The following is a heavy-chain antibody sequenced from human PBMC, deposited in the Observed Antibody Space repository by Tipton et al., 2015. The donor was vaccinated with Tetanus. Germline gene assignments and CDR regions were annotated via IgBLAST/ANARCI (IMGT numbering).Heavy chain of an antibody. CDR2: ISYDGSNK. J-gene: IGHJ4*02. V-gene: IGHV3-30*04. D-gene: IGHD5-18*01. Sequence: SLRLSCAASGFTFSSYAMHWVRQAPGKGLEWVAVISYDGSNKYYADSVKGRFTISRDNSKNTLYLQMNSLRAEGTAVYYCVGGRIRLWLVYWGQGTLVTVSS. CDR3: VGGRIRLWLVY. CDR1: GFTFSSYA.